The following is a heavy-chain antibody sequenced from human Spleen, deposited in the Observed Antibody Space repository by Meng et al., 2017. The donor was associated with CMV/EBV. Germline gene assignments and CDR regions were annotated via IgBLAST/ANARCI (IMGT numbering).Heavy chain of an antibody. J-gene: IGHJ4*02. Sequence: SLSCAVSGGYIKSRTWWSWVRQPPGKGLEWIGEVYDGGTITYNPSLRNRFTISVDKSKNQFSLRLNSVSAADTAIYYCAHNGRYCLEYWGQGILVTVSS. D-gene: IGHD2-21*02. CDR2: VYDGGTI. CDR3: AHNGRYCLEY. CDR1: GGYIKSRTW. V-gene: IGHV4-4*02.